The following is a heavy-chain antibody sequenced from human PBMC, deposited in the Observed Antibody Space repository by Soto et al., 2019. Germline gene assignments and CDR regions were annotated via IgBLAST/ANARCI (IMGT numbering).Heavy chain of an antibody. D-gene: IGHD1-7*01. CDR3: ARSPPGTTPTHYFDY. CDR2: ITHTGGF. CDR1: GGSFTDYY. Sequence: NPSETLSLTCAVYGGSFTDYYWSWIRQPPGRGLEWIGEITHTGGFDSNPSLDSRATISVDTTKNQFSLKLSSVTAADTAVYYCARSPPGTTPTHYFDYWGQGTLVTVSS. J-gene: IGHJ4*02. V-gene: IGHV4-34*01.